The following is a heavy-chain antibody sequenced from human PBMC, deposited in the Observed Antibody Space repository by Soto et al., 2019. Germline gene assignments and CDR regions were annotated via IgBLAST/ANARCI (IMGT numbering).Heavy chain of an antibody. CDR3: ARQEGSSFYYAGVYV. CDR2: INSDGSIT. J-gene: IGHJ6*01. Sequence: EVQLVESGGGLVQPGGSLRLSCAASGFTFSSYWMHWVRKAPGKGLVWVSRINSDGSITSYADSVKGRFTISRDNAKNTLYRHMSRLRSEDAAVYYCARQEGSSFYYAGVYVWGQGATVTVSP. CDR1: GFTFSSYW. V-gene: IGHV3-74*01.